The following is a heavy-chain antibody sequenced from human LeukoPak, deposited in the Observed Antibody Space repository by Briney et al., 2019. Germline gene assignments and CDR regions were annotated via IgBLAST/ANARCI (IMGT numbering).Heavy chain of an antibody. CDR2: IIPILGIA. D-gene: IGHD6-19*01. J-gene: IGHJ6*02. V-gene: IGHV1-69*04. Sequence: SVKVSCKASGGTFSSYAISWVRQAPGQGLEWMGRIIPILGIANYAQKFQGRVTMTRNTSISTAYMELSSLRSEDTAVYYCARGVRAVAGSYYYYGMDVWGQGTTVTVSS. CDR3: ARGVRAVAGSYYYYGMDV. CDR1: GGTFSSYA.